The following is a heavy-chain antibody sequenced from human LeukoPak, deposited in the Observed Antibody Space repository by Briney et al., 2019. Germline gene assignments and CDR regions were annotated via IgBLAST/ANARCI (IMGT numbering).Heavy chain of an antibody. D-gene: IGHD2-2*01. V-gene: IGHV3-30*07. CDR1: GFTFSTYA. J-gene: IGHJ4*02. Sequence: GRSLTLSCAASGFTFSTYAIHWVRQAPGKGLEWVAVISFDVRNKYYADSVKGRFTISRDNSKNTLYLQMNSLRAEDTAVYYCARGYCSSIECYIDYWGQGTLVTVSS. CDR3: ARGYCSSIECYIDY. CDR2: ISFDVRNK.